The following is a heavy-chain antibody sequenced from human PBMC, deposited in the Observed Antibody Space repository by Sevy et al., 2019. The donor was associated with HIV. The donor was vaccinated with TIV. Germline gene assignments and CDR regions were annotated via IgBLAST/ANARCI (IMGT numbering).Heavy chain of an antibody. CDR3: ARGAGTRWDWLPTSFQRSYYYYYMDV. D-gene: IGHD3-9*01. Sequence: SETLSLTCTVSGGSISSYYWSWIRQPPGKGLEWIGYIYYSGSTNYNPSLKSRVTISVDTSKNQFSLKLSSVTAVDTAVYYCARGAGTRWDWLPTSFQRSYYYYYMDVWGKGTTVTVSS. J-gene: IGHJ6*03. CDR2: IYYSGST. CDR1: GGSISSYY. V-gene: IGHV4-59*01.